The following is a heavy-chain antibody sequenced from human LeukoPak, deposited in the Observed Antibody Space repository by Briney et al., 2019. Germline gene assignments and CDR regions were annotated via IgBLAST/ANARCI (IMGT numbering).Heavy chain of an antibody. CDR3: ARLGRCTQLWSYGI. J-gene: IGHJ4*02. Sequence: PGGSLRLSCAASGFTFSSYWMHWVRHAPGKGLVWVSRINSDGSSTPYADSVKGRFTISRDNAKNTLYLQMNSLRAEHTAVYYCARLGRCTQLWSYGIWGRGTLVTVSS. CDR1: GFTFSSYW. CDR2: INSDGSST. D-gene: IGHD1-1*01. V-gene: IGHV3-74*03.